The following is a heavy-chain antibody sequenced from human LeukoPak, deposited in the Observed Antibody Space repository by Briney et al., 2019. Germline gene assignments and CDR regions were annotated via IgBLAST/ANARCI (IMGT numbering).Heavy chain of an antibody. D-gene: IGHD4-17*01. CDR3: ARRGYGDYYYYGMDV. J-gene: IGHJ6*02. CDR1: GGTFSSYA. V-gene: IGHV1-69*13. Sequence: ASENVSYKASGGTFSSYAISWVRQAPGQGLEWMGGIIPIFGTANYAQKFQGRVTITADESTSTAYMELSSLRSEDTAVYYCARRGYGDYYYYGMDVWGQGTTVIVSS. CDR2: IIPIFGTA.